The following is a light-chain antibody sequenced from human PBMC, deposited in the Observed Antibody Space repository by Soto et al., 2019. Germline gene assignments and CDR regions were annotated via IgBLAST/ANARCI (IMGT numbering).Light chain of an antibody. Sequence: IVLTQSPGTLSLSPGERATLSCRAIQSVSSSYVAWYQQKPGQAPRLLIYGASSRATGIPDRFSGSGSGTDFTLTISRLEPEDFAVYYCQQYGSSPTWTFGQGTKVDIK. CDR1: QSVSSSY. V-gene: IGKV3-20*01. CDR3: QQYGSSPTWT. J-gene: IGKJ1*01. CDR2: GAS.